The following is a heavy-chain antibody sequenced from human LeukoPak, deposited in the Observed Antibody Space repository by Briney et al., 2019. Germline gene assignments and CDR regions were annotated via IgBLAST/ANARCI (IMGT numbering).Heavy chain of an antibody. D-gene: IGHD5-18*01. J-gene: IGHJ3*02. CDR3: ARVDTSLVPDAFDI. CDR2: IYSSGST. Sequence: SETLSLTCTVSGGSIFSYFWSWIRQPPGKGLEWIGYIYSSGSTNYNPSLKSRVSISADTSKNEFSLKLRSVTAADTAVYFCARVDTSLVPDAFDIWGQGSMVTVSS. V-gene: IGHV4-59*01. CDR1: GGSIFSYF.